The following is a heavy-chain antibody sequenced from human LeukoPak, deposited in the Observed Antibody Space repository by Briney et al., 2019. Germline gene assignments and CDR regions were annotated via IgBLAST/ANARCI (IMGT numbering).Heavy chain of an antibody. CDR2: ISSSSSYI. V-gene: IGHV3-21*01. J-gene: IGHJ4*02. D-gene: IGHD6-13*01. CDR3: ARGGPAAGRFDY. Sequence: GGSLRLSCAASGFTFSNHGTNWVRQAPGKGLEWVSSISSSSSYIYYADSVKGRFSISRDNSKNTLYLQMNSLRAEDTAVYYCARGGPAAGRFDYWGQGTLVTVSS. CDR1: GFTFSNHG.